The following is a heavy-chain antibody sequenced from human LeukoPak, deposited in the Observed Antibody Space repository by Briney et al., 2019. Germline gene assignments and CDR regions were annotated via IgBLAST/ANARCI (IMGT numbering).Heavy chain of an antibody. D-gene: IGHD1-26*01. J-gene: IGHJ4*02. CDR2: ISYDGSNK. CDR1: GFTFSSYG. V-gene: IGHV3-30*18. CDR3: AKDPREGSYYTEPTFDY. Sequence: GRSLRLSCAASGFTFSSYGMHWVRQAPGKGLEWVAVISYDGSNKYYADSVKGRFTISRDNSKNTLYLQMNSLRAEDTAVYYCAKDPREGSYYTEPTFDYWGQGTLVTVSS.